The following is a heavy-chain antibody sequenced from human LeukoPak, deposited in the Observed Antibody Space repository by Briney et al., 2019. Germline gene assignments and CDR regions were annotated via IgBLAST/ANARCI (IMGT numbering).Heavy chain of an antibody. CDR3: ARTYNYDRCGYFDF. CDR2: INPSDGNT. V-gene: IGHV1-46*01. J-gene: IGHJ4*02. D-gene: IGHD3-22*01. Sequence: ASVKVSCKASGYTSTTYYIRWVRPAPEQGLEWMGIINPSDGNTNDARKFQGRVTMTRDTSTNTVYMELSSLRSEDTDVYYCARTYNYDRCGYFDFWGQGTLVTVSS. CDR1: GYTSTTYY.